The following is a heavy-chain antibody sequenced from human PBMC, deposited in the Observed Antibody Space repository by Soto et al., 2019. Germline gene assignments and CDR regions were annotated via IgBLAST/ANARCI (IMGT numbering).Heavy chain of an antibody. CDR2: ISSSSSTI. CDR3: ARDGANVGYCSSTSCFTSDY. CDR1: GFTFSGYS. D-gene: IGHD2-2*03. Sequence: EVQLVESGGGLVQPGGSLRLSCAASGFTFSGYSMNWVRQAPGKGLEWVSYISSSSSTIYYADSVKGRFTISRDNAKNSLYLQMNSLRDEDTAVYYCARDGANVGYCSSTSCFTSDYWGQGTLVTVSS. J-gene: IGHJ4*02. V-gene: IGHV3-48*02.